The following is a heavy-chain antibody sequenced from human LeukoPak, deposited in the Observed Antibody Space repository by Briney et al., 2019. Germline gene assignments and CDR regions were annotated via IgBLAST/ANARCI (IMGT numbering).Heavy chain of an antibody. Sequence: SETLSLTCIVSGGSISSGSYYWSWIRQPAGKGLEWIGRIYTSGSTNYNPSLKSRVTISVDTSKNQFSLKLSSVTAADTAVYYCARDLSSNYVGWFDPWGQGTLVTVSS. D-gene: IGHD4-11*01. CDR2: IYTSGST. J-gene: IGHJ5*02. CDR1: GGSISSGSYY. V-gene: IGHV4-61*02. CDR3: ARDLSSNYVGWFDP.